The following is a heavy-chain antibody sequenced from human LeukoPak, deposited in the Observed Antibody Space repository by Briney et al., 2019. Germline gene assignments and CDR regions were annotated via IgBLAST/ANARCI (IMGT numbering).Heavy chain of an antibody. CDR2: ISSSGSST. V-gene: IGHV3-11*05. D-gene: IGHD3-22*01. CDR1: GFXFSDFY. J-gene: IGHJ4*02. CDR3: ARDLIHRSGEADY. Sequence: GGSLRLSCAASGFXFSDFYISWIRQAPGKGPEWLSYISSSGSSTNYADSVKGRFTISRDNAKNSLYLQMNSLRAEDTAVYYCARDLIHRSGEADYWGQGTLVTVSS.